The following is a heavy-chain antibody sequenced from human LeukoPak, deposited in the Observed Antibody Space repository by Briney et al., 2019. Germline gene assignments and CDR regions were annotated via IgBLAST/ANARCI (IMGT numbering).Heavy chain of an antibody. CDR1: GGSFSGYY. Sequence: SETLSLTCAVYGGSFSGYYWSWIRQPPGKGLEWSGGINHSGSTNYNPSLKSRVTISVDTSKNQFSLKLSSVTAADTAVYYCARGARFGELFSYYYYYMDVWGKGTTVTVSS. J-gene: IGHJ6*03. CDR2: INHSGST. D-gene: IGHD3-10*01. CDR3: ARGARFGELFSYYYYYMDV. V-gene: IGHV4-34*01.